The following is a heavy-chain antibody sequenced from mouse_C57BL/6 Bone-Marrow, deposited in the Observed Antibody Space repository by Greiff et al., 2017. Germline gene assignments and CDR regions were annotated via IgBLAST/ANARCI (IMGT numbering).Heavy chain of an antibody. D-gene: IGHD1-1*01. Sequence: EVQLQQSGPELVKPGASVKISCKASGYTFTDYYMNWVKQSHGKSLEWIGDINPNNGGTSYNQKFKDKATLTADKSSSTAYMQLSSLTSEDSAVYYCASVALDYWGQGTTLTVSS. J-gene: IGHJ2*01. CDR1: GYTFTDYY. CDR3: ASVALDY. CDR2: INPNNGGT. V-gene: IGHV1-26*01.